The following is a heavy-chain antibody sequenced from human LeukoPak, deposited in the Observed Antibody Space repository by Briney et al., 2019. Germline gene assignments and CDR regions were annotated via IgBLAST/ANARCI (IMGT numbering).Heavy chain of an antibody. CDR2: IIGSGGST. D-gene: IGHD3-16*01. CDR3: AVGGGY. J-gene: IGHJ4*02. CDR1: GFTFSSYA. V-gene: IGHV3-23*01. Sequence: GGSLRLSCAASGFTFSSYAMSWVRQAPGKGLEWVSGIIGSGGSTYYADSVKGRFTISRDNAKNSLFLQMNSLRAEDSAVYYCAVGGGYWGQGTLVTVSS.